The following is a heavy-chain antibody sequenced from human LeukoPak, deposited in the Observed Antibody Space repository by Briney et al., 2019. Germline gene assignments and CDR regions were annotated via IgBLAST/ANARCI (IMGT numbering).Heavy chain of an antibody. CDR2: INHSGST. CDR1: GGSFSGYY. D-gene: IGHD4-17*01. Sequence: SETLSLTCAVYGGSFSGYYWSWIRQPPGKGLEWIGEINHSGSTNYNPSLKSRVTISVDTSKNQFSLKLSSVTAADTAVYYCARANDPYGDYGREAFDIWGQGTMVTVSS. J-gene: IGHJ3*02. V-gene: IGHV4-34*01. CDR3: ARANDPYGDYGREAFDI.